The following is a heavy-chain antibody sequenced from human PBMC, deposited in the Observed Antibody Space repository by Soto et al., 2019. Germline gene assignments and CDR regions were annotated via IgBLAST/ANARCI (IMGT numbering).Heavy chain of an antibody. CDR1: GGSISSYY. D-gene: IGHD3-16*02. CDR3: ARDYDYVWGSYRPPYYYYYGMDV. J-gene: IGHJ6*02. Sequence: XGTLALTYTVSGGSISSYYWSGIRQPSGKGLEWIGRIYTSGSTNYNPSLKSRVTMSVDTSKNQFSLKLSSVTAADTAVYYCARDYDYVWGSYRPPYYYYYGMDVWGQGTTVTVSS. V-gene: IGHV4-4*07. CDR2: IYTSGST.